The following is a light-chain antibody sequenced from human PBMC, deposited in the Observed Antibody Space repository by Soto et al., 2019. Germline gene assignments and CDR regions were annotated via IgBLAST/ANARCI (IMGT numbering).Light chain of an antibody. J-gene: IGKJ1*01. CDR2: AAS. CDR3: QQRSNWPWT. CDR1: QSVSSY. Sequence: EVVLTQSPATLSLSPGERATLSCRASQSVSSYLAWYQQKPGQAPRLLIYAASNRATDIPASFSGSGSGTDFTLPIRSLEPADLAVYYCQQRSNWPWTFGQGTKGQIK. V-gene: IGKV3-11*01.